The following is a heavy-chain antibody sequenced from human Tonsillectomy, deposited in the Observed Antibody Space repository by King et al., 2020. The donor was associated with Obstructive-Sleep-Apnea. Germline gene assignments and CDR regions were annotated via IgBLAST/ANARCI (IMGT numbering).Heavy chain of an antibody. CDR2: IYSGGSI. CDR3: ARSPTFYYDSSGLGPFDY. D-gene: IGHD3-22*01. Sequence: VQLVESGGGLVQPGGSLRLSCAVSGFTFSSNDMSWVRKAPAKGLEWVSVIYSGGSIYYADSVKGRFTISRDNSKNTLYLQMNSLRAEDTAVYYCARSPTFYYDSSGLGPFDYWGQGTLVTVSS. J-gene: IGHJ4*02. CDR1: GFTFSSND. V-gene: IGHV3-66*01.